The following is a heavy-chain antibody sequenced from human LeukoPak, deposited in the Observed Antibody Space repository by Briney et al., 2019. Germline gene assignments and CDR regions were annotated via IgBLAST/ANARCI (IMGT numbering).Heavy chain of an antibody. J-gene: IGHJ4*02. Sequence: PGGSLRLSCTASGFTFSDYEMDWVRQAPGKGLEWVAYIKEDGSEKYYVDSVKGRFTISRDNAKNSLYLQMNSLRAEDTAVYYCAKERGTITSNYFDYWGQGTLVTVSS. CDR3: AKERGTITSNYFDY. CDR2: IKEDGSEK. D-gene: IGHD1/OR15-1a*01. CDR1: GFTFSDYE. V-gene: IGHV3-7*05.